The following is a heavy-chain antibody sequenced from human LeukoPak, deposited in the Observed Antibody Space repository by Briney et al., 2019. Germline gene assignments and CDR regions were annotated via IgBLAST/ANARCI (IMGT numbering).Heavy chain of an antibody. CDR3: AKDRTYGSGSYDY. V-gene: IGHV3-23*01. J-gene: IGHJ4*02. Sequence: GGSLRLSCAASGFTFSYYAMSWVRQAPGKGLEGVSAISGSCVSTYYAESGKGRLPISRDNSKNTLYLQMNSLRAEDTAVYRCAKDRTYGSGSYDYWGQGTLITVSS. D-gene: IGHD3-10*01. CDR2: ISGSCVST. CDR1: GFTFSYYA.